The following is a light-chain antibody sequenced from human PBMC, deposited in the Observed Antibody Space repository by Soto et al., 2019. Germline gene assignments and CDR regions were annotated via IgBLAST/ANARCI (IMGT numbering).Light chain of an antibody. CDR3: SSYTSSSTLVV. V-gene: IGLV2-14*01. CDR1: SSDVGGYNY. Sequence: QSALTQPASVSGSPGQSITTSCTGTSSDVGGYNYVSWYQQHLGKAPKLMIYDVSNRPSGVSNRFSGSKSGNTASLTISGLQAEDEADYYCSSYTSSSTLVVFGGGTKLTVL. J-gene: IGLJ2*01. CDR2: DVS.